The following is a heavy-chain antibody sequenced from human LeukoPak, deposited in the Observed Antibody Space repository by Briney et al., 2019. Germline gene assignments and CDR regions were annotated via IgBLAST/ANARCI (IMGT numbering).Heavy chain of an antibody. CDR2: IRSKAYGGTT. CDR3: TRYYYDSSGYYHHDY. V-gene: IGHV3-49*03. Sequence: PGGSLRLSGTASGFTFGDYAMSWFRQAPGKGLEWVGFIRSKAYGGTTEYAASVKGRFTISRDDSKSIAYLQMNSLKTEDTAVYYCTRYYYDSSGYYHHDYWGQGTLVTVSS. J-gene: IGHJ4*02. CDR1: GFTFGDYA. D-gene: IGHD3-22*01.